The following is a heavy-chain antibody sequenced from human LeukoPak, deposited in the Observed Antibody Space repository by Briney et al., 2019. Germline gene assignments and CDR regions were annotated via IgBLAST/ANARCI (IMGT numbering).Heavy chain of an antibody. CDR2: VSSRRSYI. CDR1: GFTFSSFS. D-gene: IGHD5-24*01. Sequence: PGGSLRLSCAASGFTFSSFSMNWVRQAPGKGLEWVSSVSSRRSYISYADSVKGRFTISRDSAKNSLYLQMNSLRAEDTAVYYCARGEETATLDYWGQGTLVTVSS. J-gene: IGHJ4*02. V-gene: IGHV3-21*01. CDR3: ARGEETATLDY.